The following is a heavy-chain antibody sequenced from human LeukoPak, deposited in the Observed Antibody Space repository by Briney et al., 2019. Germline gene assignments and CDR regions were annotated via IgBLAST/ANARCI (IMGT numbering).Heavy chain of an antibody. Sequence: QPGRSLRLSCAASGFTFSSYAMHWVRQAPGKGLEWVAVISYDGSNKYYADSVKGRFTISRDNSKNTLYLQMSSLRAEDTAVYYCAKDERNWNYNLASQTYDWGQGTLVTVSS. CDR3: AKDERNWNYNLASQTYD. V-gene: IGHV3-30-3*01. CDR1: GFTFSSYA. CDR2: ISYDGSNK. J-gene: IGHJ4*02. D-gene: IGHD1-7*01.